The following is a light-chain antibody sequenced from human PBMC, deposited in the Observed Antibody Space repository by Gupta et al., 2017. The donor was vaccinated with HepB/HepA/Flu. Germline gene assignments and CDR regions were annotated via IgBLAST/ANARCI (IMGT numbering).Light chain of an antibody. V-gene: IGKV3-11*01. J-gene: IGKJ2*01. CDR1: QSVANY. Sequence: PGERATLSCRASQSVANYIAWYQQKPGQAPRLLIYDASNRATGIPARFSGSGSGTDFTLTISSLEPEDFALYYCLQRSNWNTFGPGTKLEIK. CDR2: DAS. CDR3: LQRSNWNT.